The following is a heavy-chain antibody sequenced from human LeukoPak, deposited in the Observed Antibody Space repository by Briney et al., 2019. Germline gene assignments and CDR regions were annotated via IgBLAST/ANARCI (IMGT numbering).Heavy chain of an antibody. D-gene: IGHD2-15*01. CDR1: GYLISTDYY. CDR3: ARGGVVVAVYSDF. Sequence: PSKTLSLTCDVSGYLISTDYYWGWIRKPPGKGLEWIGAVYHTGSAYYNPSLKSRVTISVDTSKNQLSLQLTSVTAADAAVYYCARGGVVVAVYSDFWGQGTLVTVSS. CDR2: VYHTGSA. J-gene: IGHJ4*02. V-gene: IGHV4-38-2*01.